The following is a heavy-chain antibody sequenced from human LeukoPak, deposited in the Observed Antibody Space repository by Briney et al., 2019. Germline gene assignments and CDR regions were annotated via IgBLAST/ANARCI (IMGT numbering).Heavy chain of an antibody. CDR2: IYYSGST. CDR3: ASSDYGDYGAFDI. J-gene: IGHJ3*02. D-gene: IGHD4-17*01. CDR1: GGSISSGGYY. Sequence: PSETLSLTCTVSGGSISSGGYYWSWIRQHPGKGLEWIGYIYYSGSTYYNPSLKSRVTISVGTSKNQFSLKLSSVTAADTAVYYCASSDYGDYGAFDIWGQGTMVTVSS. V-gene: IGHV4-31*03.